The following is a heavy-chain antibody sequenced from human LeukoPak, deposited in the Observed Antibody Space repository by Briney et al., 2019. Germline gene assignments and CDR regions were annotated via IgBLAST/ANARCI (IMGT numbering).Heavy chain of an antibody. CDR1: GGSISSSSYY. J-gene: IGHJ4*02. D-gene: IGHD3-10*01. CDR2: IYYSGST. CDR3: ARSPDTYYYGSGSYQGGYFDY. V-gene: IGHV4-39*01. Sequence: PSETLSLTCTVSGGSISSSSYYWGWIRQPPGKGLEWIVSIYYSGSTYYNPSLKSRVTISVDTSKNQFSLKLSSVTAADTAVYYCARSPDTYYYGSGSYQGGYFDYWGQGTLVTVSS.